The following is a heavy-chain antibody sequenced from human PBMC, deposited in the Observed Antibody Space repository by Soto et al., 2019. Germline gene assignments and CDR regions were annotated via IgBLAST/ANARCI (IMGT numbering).Heavy chain of an antibody. CDR2: ISAYNGNT. CDR1: GYTFTSYG. CDR3: ARATLLYFGARMDV. D-gene: IGHD3-10*01. Sequence: QVQLVQSGAEVKKPGASVKVSCKASGYTFTSYGISWVRQAPGQGLEWMGWISAYNGNTVYAQKLQGRVTMTTDIFTSTDYRELRSLRSDDTAVYYCARATLLYFGARMDVWGQGTTVTVSS. J-gene: IGHJ6*02. V-gene: IGHV1-18*01.